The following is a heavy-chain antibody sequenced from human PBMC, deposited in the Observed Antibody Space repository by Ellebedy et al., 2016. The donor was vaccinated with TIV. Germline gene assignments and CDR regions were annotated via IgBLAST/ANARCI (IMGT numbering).Heavy chain of an antibody. CDR3: ARLRPTTAQITMIVVRS. V-gene: IGHV4-39*01. CDR1: GGSISSSSYY. Sequence: SETLSLTXTVSGGSISSSSYYWGWIRQPPGKGLEWIGSIYYSGSTYYNPSLKSRVTISVDTSKNQFSLKLSSVTAADTAVYYCARLRPTTAQITMIVVRSWGQGTLVTVSS. CDR2: IYYSGST. J-gene: IGHJ4*02. D-gene: IGHD3-22*01.